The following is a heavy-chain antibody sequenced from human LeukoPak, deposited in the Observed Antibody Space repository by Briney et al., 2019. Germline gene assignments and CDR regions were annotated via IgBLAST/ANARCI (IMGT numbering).Heavy chain of an antibody. D-gene: IGHD3-3*01. CDR2: IIPIFGTA. J-gene: IGHJ6*02. V-gene: IGHV1-69*06. Sequence: SVKVSCKASGGTFSSYAISWVRQAPGQGLEWMGGIIPIFGTANYAQKFQGRVTMTEDTSTDTAYMELSSLRSEDTAVYYCATGGVVTWRGPYGMDVWGQGTTVTVSS. CDR1: GGTFSSYA. CDR3: ATGGVVTWRGPYGMDV.